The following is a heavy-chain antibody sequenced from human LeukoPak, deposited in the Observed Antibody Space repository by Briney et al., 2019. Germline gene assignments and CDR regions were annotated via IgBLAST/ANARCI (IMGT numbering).Heavy chain of an antibody. CDR1: GYTFTSYG. V-gene: IGHV1-69*13. CDR3: ASISRSIAAAGIGY. D-gene: IGHD6-13*01. CDR2: IIPIFGTA. Sequence: SVKVSCKASGYTFTSYGISWVRQAPGQGLEWMGGIIPIFGTANYAQKFQGRVTITADESTSTAYMELSSLRSEDTAVYYCASISRSIAAAGIGYWGQGTLVTVSS. J-gene: IGHJ4*02.